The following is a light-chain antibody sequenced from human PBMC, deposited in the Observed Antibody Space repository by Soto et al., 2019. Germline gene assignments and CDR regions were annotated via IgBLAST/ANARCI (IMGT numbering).Light chain of an antibody. CDR3: QKYNSAPVW. CDR2: AAS. J-gene: IGKJ1*01. V-gene: IGKV1-27*01. Sequence: DIQMTQSPSSLSASVGDRVTITCQASQGISNYLAWYQQKPGKVPKLLIYAASTLQSGGPSRFSGSGSGTDFTLTISSLQPEDVATYYCQKYNSAPVWFGPGTKVAIK. CDR1: QGISNY.